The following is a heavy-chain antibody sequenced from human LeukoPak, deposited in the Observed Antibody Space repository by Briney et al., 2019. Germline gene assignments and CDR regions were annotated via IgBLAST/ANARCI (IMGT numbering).Heavy chain of an antibody. CDR3: ARLNWGSRWFDP. CDR2: ISAYNGNT. D-gene: IGHD7-27*01. J-gene: IGHJ5*02. V-gene: IGHV1-18*01. Sequence: ASVKVSCKASGYTFTSYGISWVRQAPGQGLEWMGWISAYNGNTNYAQKLQGRVTMTTDTSTSTAHMELRSLRSDDTAVYYCARLNWGSRWFDPWGQGTLVTVSS. CDR1: GYTFTSYG.